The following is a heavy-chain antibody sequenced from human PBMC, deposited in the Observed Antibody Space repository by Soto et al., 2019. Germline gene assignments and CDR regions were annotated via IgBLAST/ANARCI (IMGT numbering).Heavy chain of an antibody. J-gene: IGHJ5*02. CDR1: GFTFSSYG. V-gene: IGHV3-33*01. D-gene: IGHD2-21*01. Sequence: QVQLVESGGGVVQPGRSLRLSCAASGFTFSSYGMHWVRQAPGKGLEWVAVIWYDGSNTYYGDSVKGRFTISRDNAKNTLYLQMNSLRAEDTAVYYCVREGAYGLQVIRGRWFDPWGQGTLVTVSS. CDR3: VREGAYGLQVIRGRWFDP. CDR2: IWYDGSNT.